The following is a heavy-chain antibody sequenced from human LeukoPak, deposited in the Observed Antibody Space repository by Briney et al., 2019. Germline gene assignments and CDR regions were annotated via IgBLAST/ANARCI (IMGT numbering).Heavy chain of an antibody. CDR2: ISSSGSTI. V-gene: IGHV3-11*04. CDR1: GFTFSDYY. Sequence: LRLSCAASGFTFSDYYMSWIRQAPGKGLEGVSYISSSGSTIYYADSVKGRFTISRDNAKNSLYLQMNSLRAEDTAVYYCAREGCSGGSCYLYWFDPWGQGTLVTVSS. D-gene: IGHD2-15*01. CDR3: AREGCSGGSCYLYWFDP. J-gene: IGHJ5*02.